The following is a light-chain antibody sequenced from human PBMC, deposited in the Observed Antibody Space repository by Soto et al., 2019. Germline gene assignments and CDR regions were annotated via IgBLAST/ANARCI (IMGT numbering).Light chain of an antibody. V-gene: IGKV3-15*01. Sequence: EMFISQSPPTLSVAPGERVTFSCRASQGVSRKLAWYQHKPGQAPRLLISGASTGATGIPARFSGSGSGTEYTLTISCLQSQECAIYYCEQDHTRPIAFGGGTKVDSK. CDR1: QGVSRK. CDR3: EQDHTRPIA. J-gene: IGKJ4*01. CDR2: GAS.